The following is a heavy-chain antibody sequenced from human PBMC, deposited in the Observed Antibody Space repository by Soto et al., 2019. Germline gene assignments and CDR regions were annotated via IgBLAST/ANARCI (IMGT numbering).Heavy chain of an antibody. CDR3: ARAPRVNYGYPSDFDY. V-gene: IGHV4-59*01. D-gene: IGHD3-10*01. J-gene: IGHJ4*02. CDR2: IYYSGST. Sequence: QVQLQESGPGLVNPSETLSLTCTVSGGSISSYYWSWIRQPPGKGLEWIGYIYYSGSTNYNPSRKSQVTMSVDTSKNQCSLKLSSVTAADTAVYYCARAPRVNYGYPSDFDYWGQGTLVTVSS. CDR1: GGSISSYY.